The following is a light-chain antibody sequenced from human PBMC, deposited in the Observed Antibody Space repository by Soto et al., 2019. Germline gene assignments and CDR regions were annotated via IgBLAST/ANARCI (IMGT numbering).Light chain of an antibody. Sequence: VLTQSPGNLYLSPGERATLSCRASQSVNIYLAWYQQKPGQAPRLLIYDASNRATGIPARFSGSGSGTDFTLTISSLEPEDMAVYYCQQRSNWRVTFGGGTKVDIK. CDR1: QSVNIY. CDR3: QQRSNWRVT. V-gene: IGKV3-11*01. CDR2: DAS. J-gene: IGKJ4*01.